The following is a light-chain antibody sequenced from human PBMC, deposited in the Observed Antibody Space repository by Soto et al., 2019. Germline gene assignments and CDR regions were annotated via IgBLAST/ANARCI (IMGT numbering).Light chain of an antibody. V-gene: IGKV3-15*01. Sequence: EIVMTQSPATLSVSPGDSATLSCRASQSVSSNLAWYQQKPGQTPKLLIYVASTRATGITARFSGSGSGTEFTLTISSLQSEDFAVYYCQQYNGWPLTFGGGSKVEFK. CDR3: QQYNGWPLT. CDR1: QSVSSN. J-gene: IGKJ4*01. CDR2: VAS.